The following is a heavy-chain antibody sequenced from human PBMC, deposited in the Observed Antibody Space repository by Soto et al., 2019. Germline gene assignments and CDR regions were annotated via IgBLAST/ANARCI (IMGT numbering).Heavy chain of an antibody. Sequence: QVQLQESGPGLVKPSQTLSLTCTVSGGSISSGGYYWSWIRQHPGKGLEWIGYIYYSGSTYYNPSLKCRVTISVDTSKNQFSLKLSSVTAADTAVYYCASDDYGDSGWFDPWGQGTLVTVSS. CDR3: ASDDYGDSGWFDP. J-gene: IGHJ5*02. V-gene: IGHV4-31*03. CDR2: IYYSGST. CDR1: GGSISSGGYY. D-gene: IGHD4-17*01.